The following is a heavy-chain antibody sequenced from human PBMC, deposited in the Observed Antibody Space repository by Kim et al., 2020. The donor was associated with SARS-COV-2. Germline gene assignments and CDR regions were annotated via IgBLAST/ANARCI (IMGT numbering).Heavy chain of an antibody. CDR2: IYYSGNS. J-gene: IGHJ4*01. D-gene: IGHD2-2*02. CDR1: GGSISRYY. Sequence: SETLSLTCTVSGGSISRYYWSWIRQPPGKGLEWMGNIYYSGNSNYNPSLKSRVTISVDTSKNQFSLKLSSVTAADTAVYYCARDRGDYTGNRDY. V-gene: IGHV4-59*13. CDR3: ARDRGDYTGNRDY.